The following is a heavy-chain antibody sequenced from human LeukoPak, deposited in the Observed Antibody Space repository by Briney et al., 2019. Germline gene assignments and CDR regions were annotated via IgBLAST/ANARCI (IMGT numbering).Heavy chain of an antibody. CDR2: IIPIFGTA. D-gene: IGHD3-9*01. Sequence: ASVKVSCKASGGTLSSYAISWVRQAPGQGLEGMGGIIPIFGTANYAQKFQDRVTITADKSTSTAYMELSSLRSEDTAVYYCARDSLGLRYFDWLGGLYYYYMDVWGKGTTVTVSS. CDR3: ARDSLGLRYFDWLGGLYYYYMDV. J-gene: IGHJ6*03. CDR1: GGTLSSYA. V-gene: IGHV1-69*06.